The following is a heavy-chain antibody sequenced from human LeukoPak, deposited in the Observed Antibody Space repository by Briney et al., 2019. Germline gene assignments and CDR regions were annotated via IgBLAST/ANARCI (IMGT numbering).Heavy chain of an antibody. CDR1: GGSFSGYY. D-gene: IGHD1-7*01. J-gene: IGHJ4*02. Sequence: SETLSLTCAVYGGSFSGYYWSWIRQPPGKGRAWIGEINHSGSTNYNPSLKSQVTISVDTSKNQFSLKLSSVTAADTAVYYCARGPVLYYNWNYRPLPSYFDYWGQGTLVTVSS. V-gene: IGHV4-34*01. CDR2: INHSGST. CDR3: ARGPVLYYNWNYRPLPSYFDY.